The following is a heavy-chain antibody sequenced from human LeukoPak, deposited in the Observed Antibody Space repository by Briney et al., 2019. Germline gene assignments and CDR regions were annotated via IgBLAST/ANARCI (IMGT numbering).Heavy chain of an antibody. J-gene: IGHJ5*02. D-gene: IGHD3-3*01. Sequence: SVKVSCKASGGTFSSYAISWVRQAPGQGLEWMGRIIPILGIANYAQKFQGRVTITADKSTSTAYMELSSLRSEDTAVYYCASSILEWFWFDPWGQGTLVTVSS. CDR2: IIPILGIA. V-gene: IGHV1-69*04. CDR3: ASSILEWFWFDP. CDR1: GGTFSSYA.